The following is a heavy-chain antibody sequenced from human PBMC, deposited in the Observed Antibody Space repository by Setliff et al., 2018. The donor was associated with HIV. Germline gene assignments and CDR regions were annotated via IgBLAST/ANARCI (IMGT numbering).Heavy chain of an antibody. D-gene: IGHD6-19*01. Sequence: PSETLSLTCAVYGGSFSGYYWSWIRQPPGKGLEWIGEVNHSGSTNYNPSLKSRVTMSVDTSKNHFSLQLSSVTAADTAVYYCARDPSSGWSYYFDYWGQGTLVTVSS. CDR1: GGSFSGYY. V-gene: IGHV4-34*01. CDR3: ARDPSSGWSYYFDY. J-gene: IGHJ4*02. CDR2: VNHSGST.